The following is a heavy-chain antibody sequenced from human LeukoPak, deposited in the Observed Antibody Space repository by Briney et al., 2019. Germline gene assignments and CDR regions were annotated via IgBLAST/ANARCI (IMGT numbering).Heavy chain of an antibody. D-gene: IGHD6-13*01. Sequence: PSETLSLTCTVSGYSISSGYYWGWIRQPPRKGLEWIGSIYHNGNTYYNPSLKSRVTVSVDTSKNEFSLKLSSVTAADTAVYYCARAYHSSWYLNWFDPWGQGTLVTVSS. V-gene: IGHV4-38-2*02. CDR1: GYSISSGYY. CDR2: IYHNGNT. J-gene: IGHJ5*02. CDR3: ARAYHSSWYLNWFDP.